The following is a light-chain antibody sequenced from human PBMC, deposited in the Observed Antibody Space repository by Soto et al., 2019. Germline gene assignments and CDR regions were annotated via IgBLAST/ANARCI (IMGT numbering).Light chain of an antibody. CDR1: QSVGSNY. Sequence: IVLTQSPGTLSLSPGERATLSCRASQSVGSNYLAWYQQKPGQSPRLLIYGASSRATGIPDRFSGSGSGTDFTLTISRLEPEDFAVYYCQQYGSSGTFGQGTKVDIK. CDR2: GAS. V-gene: IGKV3-20*01. CDR3: QQYGSSGT. J-gene: IGKJ1*01.